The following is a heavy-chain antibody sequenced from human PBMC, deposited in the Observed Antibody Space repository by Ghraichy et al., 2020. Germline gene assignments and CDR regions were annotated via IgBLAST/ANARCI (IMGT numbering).Heavy chain of an antibody. J-gene: IGHJ5*02. D-gene: IGHD6-6*01. CDR3: ARRGYSSSSGWFDP. Sequence: SVKVSCKASGYTFTSYGISWVRQAPGQGLEWMGWIIPIFGTANYAQKFQGRVTITADESTSTAYMELSSLRSEDTAVYYCARRGYSSSSGWFDPWGQGTLVTVSS. CDR1: GYTFTSYG. CDR2: IIPIFGTA. V-gene: IGHV1-69*13.